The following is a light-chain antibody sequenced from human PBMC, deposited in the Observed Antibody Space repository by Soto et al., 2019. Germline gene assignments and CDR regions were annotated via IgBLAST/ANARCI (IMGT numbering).Light chain of an antibody. CDR2: GVS. J-gene: IGKJ1*01. CDR3: QQSYSTLWT. V-gene: IGKV3-20*01. Sequence: EIVLTQSPGTLSLSPGERATLSCRASQSVSSSYLAWYQQKPGQAPRLLIYGVSSRATGIPDRFSGSGSGTDFTLTISSLQPEDFATYYCQQSYSTLWTFGQGTKVDIK. CDR1: QSVSSSY.